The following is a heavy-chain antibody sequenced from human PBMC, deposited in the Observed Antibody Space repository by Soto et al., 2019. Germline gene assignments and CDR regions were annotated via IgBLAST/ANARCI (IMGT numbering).Heavy chain of an antibody. CDR3: ARLYSDYS. CDR1: GGSISSSSYY. Sequence: SETLSLTCTVSGGSISSSSYYWGWIRQPPGKGLEWIGSIYYSGSTYYNPSLKSRVTISVDTSKNQFSLKLSSVTAADTAVYYCARLYSDYSWGQGTLVTVSS. J-gene: IGHJ4*02. D-gene: IGHD2-15*01. CDR2: IYYSGST. V-gene: IGHV4-39*01.